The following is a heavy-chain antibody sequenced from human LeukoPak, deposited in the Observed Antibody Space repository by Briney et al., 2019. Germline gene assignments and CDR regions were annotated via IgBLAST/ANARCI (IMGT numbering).Heavy chain of an antibody. Sequence: PGGSLRLSCAASGFTFSSYSMNWVRQAPGKGLEWASSISSSSSYIYYADSVKGRFTISRDNAKNSLYLQMNSLRAEDTAVYYCARVLGPSYYYGSGTNQNDYWGQGTLVTVSS. V-gene: IGHV3-21*01. CDR2: ISSSSSYI. CDR1: GFTFSSYS. CDR3: ARVLGPSYYYGSGTNQNDY. D-gene: IGHD3-10*01. J-gene: IGHJ4*02.